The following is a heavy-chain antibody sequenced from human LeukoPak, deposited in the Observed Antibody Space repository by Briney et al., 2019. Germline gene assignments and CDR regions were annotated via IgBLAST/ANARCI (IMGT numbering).Heavy chain of an antibody. V-gene: IGHV3-48*03. CDR1: GFTFSSYD. CDR3: ARRGIQLWPHDDY. D-gene: IGHD5-18*01. Sequence: GGSLRLSCTVSGFTFSSYDMNWVRQAPGKGLEWVSYISSSGSTIFYADSVKGRFTISRDNAKNSLYLQMNSLRAEDTAVYYCARRGIQLWPHDDYWGQGTLVTVSS. J-gene: IGHJ4*02. CDR2: ISSSGSTI.